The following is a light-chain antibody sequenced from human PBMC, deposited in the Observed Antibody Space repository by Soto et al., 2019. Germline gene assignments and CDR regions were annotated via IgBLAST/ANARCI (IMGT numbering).Light chain of an antibody. Sequence: QSALTQPASVSGSPGQSITISCTGTSSDVGGYNYVSWYQQHPGKAPKLMIFEVSNRPSGVSHRFSGSKSGNTASLTISGLLAEDEADYYCATWDGSLPGEVFGGGTKLTVL. CDR1: SSDVGGYNY. J-gene: IGLJ2*01. CDR3: ATWDGSLPGEV. CDR2: EVS. V-gene: IGLV2-14*01.